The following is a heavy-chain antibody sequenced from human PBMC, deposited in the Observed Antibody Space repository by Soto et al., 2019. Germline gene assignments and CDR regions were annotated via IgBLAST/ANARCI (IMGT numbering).Heavy chain of an antibody. J-gene: IGHJ4*02. CDR2: IYHSGST. CDR1: GGSISSGGYS. CDR3: ARGLNTAAALDY. D-gene: IGHD6-13*01. Sequence: QLQLQESGSGLVKPSQTLSLTCAVSGGSISSGGYSWSWIRQLPGKGLEWIGYIYHSGSTYYNPSLKSRVTISVDRSKNQFSLKLSSVTAADTAVYYCARGLNTAAALDYWGQGTLVTVSS. V-gene: IGHV4-30-2*01.